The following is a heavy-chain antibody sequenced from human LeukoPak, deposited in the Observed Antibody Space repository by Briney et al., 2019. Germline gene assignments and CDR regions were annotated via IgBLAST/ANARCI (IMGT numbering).Heavy chain of an antibody. J-gene: IGHJ4*02. D-gene: IGHD3-22*01. CDR3: AREGAKYYYDSSGYNY. CDR2: INTNTGNP. Sequence: ASVKVSCKASGYTFTSYAMNWVRQAPGQGLEWMGWINTNTGNPTYAQGFTGRFVFSLDTSVSTAYLQISSLKAEDTAVYYCAREGAKYYYDSSGYNYWGQGTLVTASS. V-gene: IGHV7-4-1*02. CDR1: GYTFTSYA.